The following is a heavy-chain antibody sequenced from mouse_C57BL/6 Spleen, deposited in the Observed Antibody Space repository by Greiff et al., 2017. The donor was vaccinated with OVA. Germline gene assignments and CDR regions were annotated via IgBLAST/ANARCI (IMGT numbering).Heavy chain of an antibody. V-gene: IGHV1-63*01. J-gene: IGHJ2*01. CDR3: ARERDDGYYYFDY. D-gene: IGHD2-3*01. CDR2: IYPGGGYT. Sequence: QVQLQQSGAELVRPGPSVKMSCKASGYTFTNYWIGWAKQRPGHGLEWIGDIYPGGGYTNYNEKFKGKATLTADKSSSTAYMQFSSLTSEDSAIYYCARERDDGYYYFDYWGQGTTLTVSS. CDR1: GYTFTNYW.